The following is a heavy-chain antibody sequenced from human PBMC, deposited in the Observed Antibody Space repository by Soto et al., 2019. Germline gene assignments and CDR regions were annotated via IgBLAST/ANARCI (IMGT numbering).Heavy chain of an antibody. Sequence: PGGSLRLSCAASGFTFSSYWMHWVRQAPGKGLVWVSRINSDGSSTSYADSVKGRFTISRDNAKNTLYLQMNSLRAEDTAVYYCARDYNGDYFYYYYDGMDVWGQGTTVTVSS. CDR2: INSDGSST. CDR3: ARDYNGDYFYYYYDGMDV. V-gene: IGHV3-74*01. D-gene: IGHD4-17*01. J-gene: IGHJ6*02. CDR1: GFTFSSYW.